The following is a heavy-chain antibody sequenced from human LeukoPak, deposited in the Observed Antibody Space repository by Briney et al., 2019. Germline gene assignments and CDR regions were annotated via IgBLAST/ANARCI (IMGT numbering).Heavy chain of an antibody. V-gene: IGHV3-48*01. J-gene: IGHJ6*03. D-gene: IGHD6-13*01. CDR1: GFTFSSYS. Sequence: PGGSLRLSCAASGFTFSSYSMNWVRQAPGKGLEWVSYISSSSSTIYYADSVKGRFTISRDNSKNTLYLQMNSLRAEDTAVYYCAKPLYSSSWYYYYYYMDVWGKGTTVTVSS. CDR2: ISSSSSTI. CDR3: AKPLYSSSWYYYYYYMDV.